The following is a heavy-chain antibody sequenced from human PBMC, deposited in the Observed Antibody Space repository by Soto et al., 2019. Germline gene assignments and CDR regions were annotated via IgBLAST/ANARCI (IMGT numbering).Heavy chain of an antibody. J-gene: IGHJ2*01. Sequence: QVQLVESGGGVVQPGRSLRLSCAASGFTFSSYGMHWVRQAPGKGLEWVAVIWYDGSNKYYADSVKGRFTISRDNSKKPLYRQMNGLRAEDTVVYYWARDRSDPGLTWDWYFDLWGRGTLSLSPQ. CDR3: ARDRSDPGLTWDWYFDL. D-gene: IGHD3-10*01. CDR2: IWYDGSNK. CDR1: GFTFSSYG. V-gene: IGHV3-33*01.